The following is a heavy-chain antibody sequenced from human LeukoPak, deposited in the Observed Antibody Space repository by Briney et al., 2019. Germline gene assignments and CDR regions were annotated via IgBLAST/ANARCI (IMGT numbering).Heavy chain of an antibody. D-gene: IGHD3-10*01. V-gene: IGHV1-24*01. CDR2: FDPEDGET. CDR1: VYTLTELS. Sequence: ASVNVSCKVSVYTLTELSTHCVRQAPGKGLEWMGGFDPEDGETIYAQKFQGRVTMTEDTSTDTAYMELSSLRSEDTAVYYCATGGVLLPVRGAYGYWGQGTLVTVSS. J-gene: IGHJ4*02. CDR3: ATGGVLLPVRGAYGY.